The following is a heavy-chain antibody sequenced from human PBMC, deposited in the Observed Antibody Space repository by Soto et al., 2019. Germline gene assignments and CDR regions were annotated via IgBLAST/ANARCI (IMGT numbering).Heavy chain of an antibody. D-gene: IGHD6-6*01. CDR1: GFTFSDYY. CDR2: ISSSGSTI. J-gene: IGHJ4*02. CDR3: ARDQGVYEYSSSSGALFDY. V-gene: IGHV3-11*01. Sequence: QVQLVESGGGLVQPGGSLRLSCAASGFTFSDYYMSWIRQAPGKGLECVSYISSSGSTIYYADSVKGRFTISRDNAKNSLYLQMNSLRAEDTAVYYCARDQGVYEYSSSSGALFDYWGQGTLVTVSS.